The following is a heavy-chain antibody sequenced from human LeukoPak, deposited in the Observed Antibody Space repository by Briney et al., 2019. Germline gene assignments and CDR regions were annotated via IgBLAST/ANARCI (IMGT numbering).Heavy chain of an antibody. Sequence: SETLSLTCAVYGGSFSGYYWSWIRQPPGKGLEWIGEINHSGSTNYNPSLKSRVTISVDTSKNQFSLKLSSVTAADTAVYYCARTSIYYDSSGYRSWGQGTLVTVSS. J-gene: IGHJ5*02. V-gene: IGHV4-34*01. CDR2: INHSGST. D-gene: IGHD3-22*01. CDR1: GGSFSGYY. CDR3: ARTSIYYDSSGYRS.